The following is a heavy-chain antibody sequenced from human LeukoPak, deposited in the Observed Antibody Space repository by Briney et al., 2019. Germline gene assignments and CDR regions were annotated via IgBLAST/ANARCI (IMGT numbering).Heavy chain of an antibody. J-gene: IGHJ5*02. CDR2: IIPIFGTA. V-gene: IGHV1-69*05. Sequence: SVKVSCKASGGTFSSYAISWVRQALGQGLEWMGGIIPIFGTANYAQKFQGRVTITTDESTSTAYMELSSLRSEDTAVYYCASGASIAAAGTGNWFDPWGQGTLVTVSS. CDR1: GGTFSSYA. D-gene: IGHD6-13*01. CDR3: ASGASIAAAGTGNWFDP.